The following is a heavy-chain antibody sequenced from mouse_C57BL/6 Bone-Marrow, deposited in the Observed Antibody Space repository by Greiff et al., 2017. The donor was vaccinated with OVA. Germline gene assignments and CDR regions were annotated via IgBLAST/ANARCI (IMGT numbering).Heavy chain of an antibody. CDR3: ARYYGSLAY. J-gene: IGHJ3*01. CDR1: GYTFTDYN. CDR2: INPNNGGT. V-gene: IGHV1-18*01. D-gene: IGHD1-1*01. Sequence: VQLKESGPELVKPGASVKIPCKASGYTFTDYNMDWVKQSHGKSLEWIGDINPNNGGTIYNQKFKGKATLTVDKSSSTAYMELRSLTSEDTAVYYCARYYGSLAYWGQGTLVTVSA.